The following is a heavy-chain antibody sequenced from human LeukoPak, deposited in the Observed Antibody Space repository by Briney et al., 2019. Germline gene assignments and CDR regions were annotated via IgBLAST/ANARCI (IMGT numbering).Heavy chain of an antibody. D-gene: IGHD3-9*01. J-gene: IGHJ4*02. V-gene: IGHV3-7*05. CDR2: IKQDGREK. Sequence: GETLRLSCEASGFTFSTYWMRWVRQAPGKGLEWGANIKQDGREKYFVDSVKGRFTISTDNAKNSLYLQMNSLRAEDTAVYYCARVPPDYDILTGYYTRGMYYFDYWGQGTLVTVSS. CDR3: ARVPPDYDILTGYYTRGMYYFDY. CDR1: GFTFSTYW.